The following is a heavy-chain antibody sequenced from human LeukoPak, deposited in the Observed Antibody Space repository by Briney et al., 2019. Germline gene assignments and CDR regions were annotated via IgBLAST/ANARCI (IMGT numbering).Heavy chain of an antibody. J-gene: IGHJ4*02. Sequence: GGSLRLSCAASGFTFSSYGIHWVRQAPGKGLEWVTFIGYDGRNKYYADSVKGRFTISRDNSKNTLYLQMNSLRAEDTAVHYCAKDLEGGYSYGYIDYWGQGTLVTVSS. CDR1: GFTFSSYG. CDR3: AKDLEGGYSYGYIDY. V-gene: IGHV3-30*02. CDR2: IGYDGRNK. D-gene: IGHD5-18*01.